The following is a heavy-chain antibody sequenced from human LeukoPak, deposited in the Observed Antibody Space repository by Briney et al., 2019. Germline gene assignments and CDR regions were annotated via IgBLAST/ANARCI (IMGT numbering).Heavy chain of an antibody. Sequence: GGSLRLSCAASGFTFSSYTMSWVRQAPGKGLEWVSTITTSDGNTYYADSVKGRFTVSRDNSKNTLFLQMNSLRAEDTAVYYCAKDGGLWISAHWGDSWGRGTLVTVSS. CDR3: AKDGGLWISAHWGDS. V-gene: IGHV3-23*01. CDR2: ITTSDGNT. D-gene: IGHD2-2*03. CDR1: GFTFSSYT. J-gene: IGHJ4*02.